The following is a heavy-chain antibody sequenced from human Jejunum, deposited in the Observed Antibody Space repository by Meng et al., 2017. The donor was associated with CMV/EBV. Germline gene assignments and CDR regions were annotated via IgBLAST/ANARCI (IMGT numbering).Heavy chain of an antibody. D-gene: IGHD4-17*01. V-gene: IGHV3-7*01. CDR2: IKQDGSET. CDR3: ARENDYGEANLDY. Sequence: SGFTFSVYSMSWVRQTPGKGLEWVANIKQDGSETDYLDSVKGRFTISRDNAKNSVYLRMKSLRAEDTAVYYCARENDYGEANLDYWGQGTLVTSPQ. J-gene: IGHJ4*02. CDR1: GFTFSVYS.